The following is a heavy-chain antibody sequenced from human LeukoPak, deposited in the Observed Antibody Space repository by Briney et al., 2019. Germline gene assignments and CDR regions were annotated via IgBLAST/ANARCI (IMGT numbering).Heavy chain of an antibody. CDR3: ARAPTVLVGYCSSSSCQADY. CDR2: ISSSDDF. D-gene: IGHD2-2*01. J-gene: IGHJ4*02. CDR1: GFTFSSYS. Sequence: GGSLRLSCAASGFTFSSYSMNWVRQAPGKGLEWVSSISSSDDFYYAESLKGRFTISRDNAKNSVYLQMNSLRAEDTAVYYCARAPTVLVGYCSSSSCQADYWGQGTLVTVSS. V-gene: IGHV3-21*06.